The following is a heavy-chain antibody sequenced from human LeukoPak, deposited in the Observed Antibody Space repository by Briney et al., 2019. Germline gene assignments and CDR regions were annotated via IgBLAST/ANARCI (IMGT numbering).Heavy chain of an antibody. J-gene: IGHJ4*02. V-gene: IGHV1-46*01. Sequence: ASVKVSCKASGYTFTSYYMHWVRQAPGQGLEWMGIINPSGGSTSYAQKFQGRVTMTRDMSTSTVYMKLSSLRSEDTAVYYCARAQYSSISFDYWGQGTLVTVSS. D-gene: IGHD6-13*01. CDR3: ARAQYSSISFDY. CDR2: INPSGGST. CDR1: GYTFTSYY.